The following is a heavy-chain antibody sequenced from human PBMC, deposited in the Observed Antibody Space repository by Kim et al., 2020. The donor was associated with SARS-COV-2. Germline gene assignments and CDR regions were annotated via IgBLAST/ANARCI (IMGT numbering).Heavy chain of an antibody. J-gene: IGHJ6*02. V-gene: IGHV1-69*13. D-gene: IGHD3-10*01. Sequence: SVKVSCKASGGTFSNYAISWVRQAPGQGLEWMGGIIPIFGTANYAQKFQGRVTNTADESTSTAYMELSSLRSEDTAVYYCARDTYYYGSGSYYNVFRDFGMDVWGQGTTVTVSS. CDR3: ARDTYYYGSGSYYNVFRDFGMDV. CDR1: GGTFSNYA. CDR2: IIPIFGTA.